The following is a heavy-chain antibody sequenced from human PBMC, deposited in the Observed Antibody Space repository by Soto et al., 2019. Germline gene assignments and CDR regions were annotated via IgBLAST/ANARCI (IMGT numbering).Heavy chain of an antibody. D-gene: IGHD3-9*01. CDR3: ASYELSTAYFPQFLFDY. V-gene: IGHV4-39*02. CDR2: IYYSGST. J-gene: IGHJ4*02. Sequence: PPGKGLEWIGSIYYSGSTYYNPSLKSRVSMSLDMSKNRFSLQLTSLTAADTAVYYCASYELSTAYFPQFLFDYWGQGTLVTVSS.